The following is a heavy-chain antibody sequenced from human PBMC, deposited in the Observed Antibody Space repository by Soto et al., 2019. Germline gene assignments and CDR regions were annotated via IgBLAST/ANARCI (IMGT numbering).Heavy chain of an antibody. D-gene: IGHD6-6*01. CDR1: GGSISSYY. Sequence: SETLSLTCTVSGGSISSYYWSWIRQPPGKGLEWIGYIYYSGSTNYNPSLKSRVTISVDTSKNQFSLKLSSVTAADTAVYYCARDGAARKWGNWFDPWGQGSLVT. CDR3: ARDGAARKWGNWFDP. V-gene: IGHV4-59*01. CDR2: IYYSGST. J-gene: IGHJ5*02.